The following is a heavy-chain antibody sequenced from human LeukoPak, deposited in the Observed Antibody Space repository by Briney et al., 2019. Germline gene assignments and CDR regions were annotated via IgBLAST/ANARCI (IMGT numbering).Heavy chain of an antibody. CDR2: IYSGST. V-gene: IGHV4-39*07. D-gene: IGHD6-13*01. Sequence: PSETLSLTCTVSGGSISSSSYYWGWIRQPPGKGLEWIGSIYSGSTYYNPSLKSRVTISVDTSKNQFSLKLSSVTAADMAVYYCARGGGISHYYYYMDVWGKGTTVTISS. CDR3: ARGGGISHYYYYMDV. J-gene: IGHJ6*03. CDR1: GGSISSSSYY.